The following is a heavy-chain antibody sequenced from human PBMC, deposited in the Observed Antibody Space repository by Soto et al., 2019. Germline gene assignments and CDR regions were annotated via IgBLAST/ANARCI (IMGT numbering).Heavy chain of an antibody. V-gene: IGHV4-34*01. CDR3: AKGGRFPEARYYFLDV. Sequence: SETLSLTCTVSGGSISSYYWTWIRQPPGKGLEWIGEINDSGSTNHKPSLKSRVTMSIDTSKNQFSLNLRSVTAADTGVYYCAKGGRFPEARYYFLDVWGNGTTVTVSS. J-gene: IGHJ6*03. CDR1: GGSISSYY. D-gene: IGHD3-3*01. CDR2: INDSGST.